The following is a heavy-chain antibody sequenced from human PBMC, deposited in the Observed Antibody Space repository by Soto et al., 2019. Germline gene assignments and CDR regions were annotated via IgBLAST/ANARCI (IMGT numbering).Heavy chain of an antibody. CDR3: ARDAMSRLEVDYYYYYYMDV. D-gene: IGHD2-2*01. J-gene: IGHJ6*03. CDR1: GYTFTSYY. Sequence: ASVKVSCKASGYTFTSYYMHWVRQAPGQGLEWMGIINPSGGSTSYAQKFQGRVTMTRETSTSTVYMELSSLRSEDTAVYYCARDAMSRLEVDYYYYYYMDVWGKGTTVTVSS. V-gene: IGHV1-46*03. CDR2: INPSGGST.